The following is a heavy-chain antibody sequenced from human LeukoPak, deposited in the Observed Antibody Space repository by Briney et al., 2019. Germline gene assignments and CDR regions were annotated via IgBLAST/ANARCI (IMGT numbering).Heavy chain of an antibody. V-gene: IGHV3-53*01. D-gene: IGHD3-16*01. CDR3: ARALHSYGLSYYFDF. CDR2: IYSGGDT. CDR1: GFVVRKNH. J-gene: IGHJ4*01. Sequence: GGSLRLSCEASGFVVRKNHMGWVRQAPGKGLEWVSLIYSGGDTSYADSVKGRFTISRDRSKNTLYLQMKSLRAEDTAVYFCARALHSYGLSYYFDFWGRGTLLTVSS.